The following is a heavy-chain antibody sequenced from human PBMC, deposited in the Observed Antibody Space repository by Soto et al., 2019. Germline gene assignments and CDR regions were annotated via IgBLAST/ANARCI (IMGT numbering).Heavy chain of an antibody. CDR2: IYYSGST. V-gene: IGHV4-59*08. D-gene: IGHD3-3*01. CDR3: ARQSGYYGNYYYYYMDV. J-gene: IGHJ6*03. Sequence: SETLSLTCTVSGGSISSYYWSWIRQPPGKGLEWIGYIYYSGSTNYNPSLKSRVTISVDTSKNQFSLKLSSVTAADTAVYYCARQSGYYGNYYYYYMDVWGKGITVTVSS. CDR1: GGSISSYY.